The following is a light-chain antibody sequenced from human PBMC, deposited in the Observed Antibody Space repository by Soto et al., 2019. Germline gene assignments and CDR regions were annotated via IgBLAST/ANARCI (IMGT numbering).Light chain of an antibody. CDR3: QQYSTYPWT. Sequence: DIQMTQSPSTLSASVGDRVTIPCRSSQSISNWLAWYQQKPGTAPKVLIYHASNLQSGVPSRFSGSGSATEFTLTISSLQPDDFATYYCQQYSTYPWTLGQGTKVDI. J-gene: IGKJ1*01. V-gene: IGKV1-5*01. CDR1: QSISNW. CDR2: HAS.